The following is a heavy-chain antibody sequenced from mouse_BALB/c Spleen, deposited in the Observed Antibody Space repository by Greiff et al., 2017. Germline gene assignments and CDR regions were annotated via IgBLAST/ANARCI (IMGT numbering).Heavy chain of an antibody. V-gene: IGHV5-9-3*01. J-gene: IGHJ4*01. Sequence: EVQGVESGGGLVKPGGSLKLSCAASGFTFSSYAMPWVRQTPEKRLEWVATISSGGSYTYYPDSVKGRYTISRDNAKNTLYLQLSSLRSEDTAMYYCARDYYGSSPYAMDYWGQGTSVTVSS. CDR1: GFTFSSYA. CDR3: ARDYYGSSPYAMDY. CDR2: ISSGGSYT. D-gene: IGHD1-1*01.